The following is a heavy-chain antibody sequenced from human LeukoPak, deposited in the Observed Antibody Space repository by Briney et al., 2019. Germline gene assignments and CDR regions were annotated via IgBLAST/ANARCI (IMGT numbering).Heavy chain of an antibody. Sequence: GRSLRLSCAASGFTFSSYAMHWVRQAPGKGLEWVAVISYDGSNKYYADSVKGRFTISRDNSKNTLYLQMTSLRAEDTVVYYCARDFGRFSGLFDYWGQGTLVTVSS. J-gene: IGHJ4*02. CDR3: ARDFGRFSGLFDY. V-gene: IGHV3-30*01. CDR2: ISYDGSNK. CDR1: GFTFSSYA. D-gene: IGHD3-22*01.